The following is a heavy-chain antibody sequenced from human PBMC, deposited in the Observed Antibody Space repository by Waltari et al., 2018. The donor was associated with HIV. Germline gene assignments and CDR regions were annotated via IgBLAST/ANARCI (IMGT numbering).Heavy chain of an antibody. CDR1: GGHISSGGSY. CDR2: IYYRGST. D-gene: IGHD2-15*01. Sequence: QVQLQESGPAPVTPSQTLSLNCTVSGGHISSGGSYWSWIPQHPGKGLEWIGYIYYRGSTYYNPSLKSRITIAVDTSKNQFSLHLSSVTAADTAVYYCAGIVVAEAAQFDTWGQGTLVTVSS. J-gene: IGHJ4*02. CDR3: AGIVVAEAAQFDT. V-gene: IGHV4-31*03.